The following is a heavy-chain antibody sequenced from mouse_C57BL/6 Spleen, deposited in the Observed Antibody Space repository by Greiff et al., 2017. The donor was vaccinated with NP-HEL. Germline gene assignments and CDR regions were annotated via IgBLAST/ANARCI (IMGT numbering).Heavy chain of an antibody. D-gene: IGHD1-1*02. V-gene: IGHV1-22*01. CDR2: INPNNGGT. CDR1: GYTFTDYN. J-gene: IGHJ3*01. CDR3: ARGGNIWPLAY. Sequence: EVMLVESGPELVKPGASVKMSCKASGYTFTDYNMHWVKQSHGKSLEWIGYINPNNGGTSYNQKFKGKATLTVNKSSSTAYMELRSLTSEDSAVYYCARGGNIWPLAYWGQGTLVTVSA.